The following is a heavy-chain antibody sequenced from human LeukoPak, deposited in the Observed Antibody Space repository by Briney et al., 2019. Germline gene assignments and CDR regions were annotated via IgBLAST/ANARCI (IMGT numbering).Heavy chain of an antibody. CDR2: ISAYNGNT. V-gene: IGHV1-18*04. CDR1: GYTFTSYG. D-gene: IGHD6-13*01. CDR3: ARDGQQLDYYYYYYMDV. Sequence: ASVKVSCKASGYTFTSYGISWVRQAPGQGRERMGWISAYNGNTNYAQKLQGRVTMTTDTSTSTAYMELRSLRSDDTAVYYCARDGQQLDYYYYYYMDVWGKGTTVTVSS. J-gene: IGHJ6*03.